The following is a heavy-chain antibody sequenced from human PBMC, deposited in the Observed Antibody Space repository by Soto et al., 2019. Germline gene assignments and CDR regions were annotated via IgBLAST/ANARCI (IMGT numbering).Heavy chain of an antibody. J-gene: IGHJ6*03. CDR1: GFTVSSNY. Sequence: GGSPRLSCAASGFTVSSNYMSWVRQAPGKGLEWVSVIYSGGSTYYADSVKGRFTISRDNSKNTLYLQMNSLRAEDTAVYYCARDSLDYYYYYMDVWGKGTTVTVSS. CDR2: IYSGGST. V-gene: IGHV3-66*01. CDR3: ARDSLDYYYYYMDV.